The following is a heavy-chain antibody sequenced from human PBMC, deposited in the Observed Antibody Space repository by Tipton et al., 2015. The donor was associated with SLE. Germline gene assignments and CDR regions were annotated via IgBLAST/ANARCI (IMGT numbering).Heavy chain of an antibody. D-gene: IGHD6-13*01. CDR2: IYSGGST. Sequence: SLRLSCAASGFTFSSYPMSWVRQAPGKGLEWVSVIYSGGSTYYADSVKGRFTISRHNSKNTLYLQMNRLRAEDTAVYYCARWMYSSSWEVVDAFDIWGQGTMVTVSS. CDR1: GFTFSSYP. V-gene: IGHV3-53*04. J-gene: IGHJ3*02. CDR3: ARWMYSSSWEVVDAFDI.